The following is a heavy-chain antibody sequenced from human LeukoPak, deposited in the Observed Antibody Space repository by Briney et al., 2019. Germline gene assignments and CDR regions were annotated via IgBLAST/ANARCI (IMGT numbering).Heavy chain of an antibody. Sequence: SVKVSCKASGGTFSSYAIGWVRQAPGQGLEWMGGIIPIFGTANYAQKFQGRVTITADESTSTAYMELSSLRSEDTAVYYCAREFSTTGGNAFDIWGQGTMVTVSS. D-gene: IGHD1-26*01. CDR2: IIPIFGTA. CDR3: AREFSTTGGNAFDI. CDR1: GGTFSSYA. J-gene: IGHJ3*02. V-gene: IGHV1-69*13.